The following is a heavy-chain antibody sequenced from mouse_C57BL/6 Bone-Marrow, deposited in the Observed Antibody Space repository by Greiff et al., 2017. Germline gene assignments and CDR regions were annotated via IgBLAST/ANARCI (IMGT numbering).Heavy chain of an antibody. CDR1: GYTFTDYY. CDR2: INPYNGGT. CDR3: ASYSFDY. D-gene: IGHD2-12*01. V-gene: IGHV1-19*01. Sequence: SGPVLVKPGASVKMSCKASGYTFTDYYMNWVKQSHGKSLEWIGVINPYNGGTSYNQKFKGKATLTVDKSSITAYMELNSLTSEDSAVXYCASYSFDYRGQGTTLTVAS. J-gene: IGHJ2*01.